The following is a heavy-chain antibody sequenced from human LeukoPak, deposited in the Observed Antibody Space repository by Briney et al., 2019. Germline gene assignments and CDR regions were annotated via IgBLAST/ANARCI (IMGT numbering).Heavy chain of an antibody. V-gene: IGHV4-4*02. D-gene: IGHD6-13*01. CDR2: IYHSGST. J-gene: IGHJ5*02. CDR3: AREIRQEVYSSSWYVDP. Sequence: PSGTLSLTCAVSGGSISSSNWWSWVRQPPGKGLEWIGEIYHSGSTNYNPSLKSQVTISVDKSKNQFSLKLSSVTAADTAVYYCAREIRQEVYSSSWYVDPWGQGTLVTVSS. CDR1: GGSISSSNW.